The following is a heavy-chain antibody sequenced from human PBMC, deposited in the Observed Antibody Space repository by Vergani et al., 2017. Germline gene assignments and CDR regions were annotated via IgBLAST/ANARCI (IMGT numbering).Heavy chain of an antibody. J-gene: IGHJ4*02. CDR2: IYYSGST. V-gene: IGHV4-39*01. CDR1: GGSISSNSYY. Sequence: QLQLQESGPGLVKPSETLSLTCTVSGGSISSNSYYWGWIRQPPGKGLEWIGSIYYSGSTYYNASLESRVTISVDTSKNQFSLRLSSVTVAVTAVYYCARRGGWYYFDYWGQGTLVTVSS. D-gene: IGHD6-19*01. CDR3: ARRGGWYYFDY.